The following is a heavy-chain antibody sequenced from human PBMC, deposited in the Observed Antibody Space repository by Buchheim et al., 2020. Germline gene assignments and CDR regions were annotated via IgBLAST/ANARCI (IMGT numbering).Heavy chain of an antibody. Sequence: QVQLVESGGGVVQPGRSLRLSCAASGFTFSSYGMHWVRQATGKGLEWVAVISYDGSNKYYADSVKGRFTISRDNSKNTLYLQMNSLRAEDTAVYYCAKDDPNFSGWLAYWGQGTL. D-gene: IGHD6-19*01. J-gene: IGHJ4*02. V-gene: IGHV3-30*18. CDR1: GFTFSSYG. CDR3: AKDDPNFSGWLAY. CDR2: ISYDGSNK.